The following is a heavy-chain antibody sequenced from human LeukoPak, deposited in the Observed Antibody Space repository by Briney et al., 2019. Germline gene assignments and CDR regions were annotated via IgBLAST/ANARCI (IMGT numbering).Heavy chain of an antibody. CDR2: ISSTGGTI. J-gene: IGHJ4*02. CDR3: ARVDKSGGWSSHNDY. V-gene: IGHV3-48*01. D-gene: IGHD6-19*01. CDR1: GFTFSNYL. Sequence: PGGSLRLSCVGSGFTFSNYLMNWVRQAPGKGLEWVSFISSTGGTIYYADAVKGRFTISRDNSKNTLYLQMNSLRAEDTAVYYCARVDKSGGWSSHNDYWGQGTLVTVSS.